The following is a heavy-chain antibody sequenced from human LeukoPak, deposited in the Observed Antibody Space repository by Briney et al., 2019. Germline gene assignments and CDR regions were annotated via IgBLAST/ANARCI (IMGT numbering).Heavy chain of an antibody. CDR1: GVSISSGGYY. V-gene: IGHV4-31*03. Sequence: PSETLSLTCTVSGVSISSGGYYWSWLRQHPGKGLEWIGYIYYSGSTYYNPSLKSRVTISVDTSKNQFSLKLSSVTAADTAVYYCARMVDTAMVTMNWFDPWGQGTLVTVSS. CDR3: ARMVDTAMVTMNWFDP. D-gene: IGHD5-18*01. J-gene: IGHJ5*02. CDR2: IYYSGST.